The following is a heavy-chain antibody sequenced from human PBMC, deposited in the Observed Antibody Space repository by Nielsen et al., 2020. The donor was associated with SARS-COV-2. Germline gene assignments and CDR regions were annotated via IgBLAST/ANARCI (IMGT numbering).Heavy chain of an antibody. V-gene: IGHV4-4*02. Sequence: SETLSLTCAVSGDSVSSNDWWTWVRQSPGKGLEWIGEVSHSGSTKYNPSLKSRVTLSMDKSKNQFSLRLASVSAADTAVYFCARGDLVVVPSPLLGLGPIFYYFYLDVWGKGTSVIVSS. CDR2: VSHSGST. D-gene: IGHD2-2*02. J-gene: IGHJ6*03. CDR3: ARGDLVVVPSPLLGLGPIFYYFYLDV. CDR1: GDSVSSNDW.